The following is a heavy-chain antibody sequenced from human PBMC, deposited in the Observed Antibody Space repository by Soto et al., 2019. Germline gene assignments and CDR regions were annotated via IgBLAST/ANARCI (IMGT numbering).Heavy chain of an antibody. CDR3: ARTGTDYGGNSRAFDI. V-gene: IGHV1-69*12. CDR1: GGTFSSYA. CDR2: IIPIFGTA. Sequence: QVQLVQSGAEVKKPGSSVKVSCKASGGTFSSYAISWVRQAPGQGLEWMGGIIPIFGTANYAQKFKGRVTMTADESTSTPHMELSSLRSEDTAVYYCARTGTDYGGNSRAFDIWGQGTMVTVSS. J-gene: IGHJ3*02. D-gene: IGHD4-17*01.